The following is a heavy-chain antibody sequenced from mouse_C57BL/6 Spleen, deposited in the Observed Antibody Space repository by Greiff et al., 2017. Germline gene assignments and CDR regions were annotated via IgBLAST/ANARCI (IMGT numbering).Heavy chain of an antibody. CDR2: ISSGSSTI. J-gene: IGHJ4*01. CDR3: AREDIYAMDY. V-gene: IGHV5-17*01. Sequence: EVKLMESGGGLVKPGGSLKLSCAASGFTFSDSGMHWVRQAPEKGLEWVAYISSGSSTIYYADTVKGRFTISRDNAKNTLFLQMTSLRSEDTAMYYCAREDIYAMDYWGQGTSVTVSS. CDR1: GFTFSDSG.